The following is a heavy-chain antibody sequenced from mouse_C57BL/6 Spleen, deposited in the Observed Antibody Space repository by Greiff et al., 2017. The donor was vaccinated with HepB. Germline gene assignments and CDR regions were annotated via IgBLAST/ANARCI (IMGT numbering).Heavy chain of an antibody. CDR3: ARSLITRGCAY. CDR1: GYTFTSYT. Sequence: QVHVKQSGAELARPGASVKMSCKASGYTFTSYTMHWVKQRPGQGLEWIGYINPSSGYTKYNQKFKDKATLTADKSSSTAYMQMSSLTSEDSAVYYCARSLITRGCAYWGQGTLVTVSA. V-gene: IGHV1-4*01. CDR2: INPSSGYT. J-gene: IGHJ3*01. D-gene: IGHD1-1*01.